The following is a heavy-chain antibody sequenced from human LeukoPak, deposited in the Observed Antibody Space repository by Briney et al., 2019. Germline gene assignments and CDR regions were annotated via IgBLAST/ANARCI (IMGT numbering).Heavy chain of an antibody. Sequence: SETLSLTCTVSGDSISGGSISSDYWSWIRQPPGKGLEYIGYIYYSGSTNYDPFLKSRVTISVDTSKNQFSLKLSSVTAADTAVYYCARSRRGESSGYYCGYWFDPWGQGTLVTVSS. CDR1: GGSISSDY. J-gene: IGHJ5*02. CDR3: ARSRRGESSGYYCGYWFDP. CDR2: IYYSGST. V-gene: IGHV4-59*08. D-gene: IGHD3-22*01.